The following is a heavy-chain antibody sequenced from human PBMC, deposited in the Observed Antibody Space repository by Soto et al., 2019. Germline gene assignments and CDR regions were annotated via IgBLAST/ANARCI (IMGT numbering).Heavy chain of an antibody. J-gene: IGHJ6*02. V-gene: IGHV1-8*01. Sequence: ASVKVSCKASGYTFTSYDINWVRQATGQGLEWMGWMNPNSGNTGYAQKFQGRVTMTRNTSISTAYMELSSLRSEDTAVYYCARIGDTAMVMSGMDVWGQGTTVTVYS. CDR1: GYTFTSYD. D-gene: IGHD5-18*01. CDR3: ARIGDTAMVMSGMDV. CDR2: MNPNSGNT.